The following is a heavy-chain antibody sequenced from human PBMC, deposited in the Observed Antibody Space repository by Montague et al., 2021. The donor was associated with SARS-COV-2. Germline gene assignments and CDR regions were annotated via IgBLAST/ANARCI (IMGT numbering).Heavy chain of an antibody. CDR1: GFSLSTPNVG. J-gene: IGHJ4*02. Sequence: PPLVKPTQTLTLTCTFSGFSLSTPNVGVAWIRQPPGKALEWLAVIYSNGDKRYSPSLQRRLTITKDTSGNQVVLSLTNVDPLDTATYYCAHLIRYYDIFTGIPFDDWGQGTQVTVSS. V-gene: IGHV2-5*01. D-gene: IGHD3-9*01. CDR3: AHLIRYYDIFTGIPFDD. CDR2: IYSNGDK.